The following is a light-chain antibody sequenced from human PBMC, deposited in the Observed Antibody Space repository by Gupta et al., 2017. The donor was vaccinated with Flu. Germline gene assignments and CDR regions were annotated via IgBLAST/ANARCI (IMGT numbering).Light chain of an antibody. Sequence: DIQMTQSPSSLSASVGDRVTITCWASQSIDRFLNWYQQKPGKAPKLLIYAASRLESGVPSRFSGNGSGTDFTLTISRLQPEDFATYYCQQTDRTPQTFGQGTKVEIK. CDR3: QQTDRTPQT. CDR2: AAS. CDR1: QSIDRF. J-gene: IGKJ1*01. V-gene: IGKV1-39*01.